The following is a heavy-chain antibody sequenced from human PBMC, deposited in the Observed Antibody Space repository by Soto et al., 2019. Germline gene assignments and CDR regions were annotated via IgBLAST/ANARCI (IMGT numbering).Heavy chain of an antibody. J-gene: IGHJ5*02. V-gene: IGHV1-8*01. CDR1: GYTFTSYD. D-gene: IGHD3-3*01. CDR2: MNPNSGNT. CDR3: ARGLRITIFGVVKDYWFNP. Sequence: GASVKVSCKASGYTFTSYDINWVRQATGQGLEWMGWMNPNSGNTGYAQKFQGRVTMTRNTSISTAYMELSSLRSEDTAVYYCARGLRITIFGVVKDYWFNPWGQGTLVTVSS.